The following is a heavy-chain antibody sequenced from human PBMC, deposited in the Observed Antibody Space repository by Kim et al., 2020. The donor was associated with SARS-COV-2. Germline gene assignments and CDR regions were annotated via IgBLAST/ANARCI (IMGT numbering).Heavy chain of an antibody. Sequence: YAQKFQGRVTITADKSTSRAYMELSSLRSEDTAVYYCARDHRTIFGVFDYWGQGTLVTVSS. V-gene: IGHV1-69*04. CDR3: ARDHRTIFGVFDY. D-gene: IGHD3-3*01. J-gene: IGHJ4*02.